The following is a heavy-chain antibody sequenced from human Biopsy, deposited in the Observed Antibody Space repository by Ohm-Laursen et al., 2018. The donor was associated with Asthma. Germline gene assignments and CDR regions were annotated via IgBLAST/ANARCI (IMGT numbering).Heavy chain of an antibody. J-gene: IGHJ2*01. CDR3: ARVPTTLRYFDL. D-gene: IGHD2-15*01. CDR1: GGSVSSGSYY. V-gene: IGHV4-61*01. Sequence: GTLSLTCTVSGGSVSSGSYYWSWIRQPPGKGLAWVSYISYSGNTDYNPSLKSRLTISMDKSKNQFSLKLSSVTAADTAVYYCARVPTTLRYFDLWGRGTLVTVSS. CDR2: ISYSGNT.